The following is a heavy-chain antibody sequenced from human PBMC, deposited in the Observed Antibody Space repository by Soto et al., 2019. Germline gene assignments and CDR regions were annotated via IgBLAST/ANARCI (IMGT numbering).Heavy chain of an antibody. J-gene: IGHJ5*02. CDR3: ARDLRQQLVQSRNHWFDP. CDR2: ISAYNGNT. CDR1: GYTFTSYG. D-gene: IGHD6-13*01. Sequence: WASVKVSCKASGYTFTSYGISWVRQAPGQGLEWMGWISAYNGNTNYAQKLQGRVTMTTDTSTSTAYMELRSLRSDDTAVYYCARDLRQQLVQSRNHWFDPWGQGTLVTVSS. V-gene: IGHV1-18*01.